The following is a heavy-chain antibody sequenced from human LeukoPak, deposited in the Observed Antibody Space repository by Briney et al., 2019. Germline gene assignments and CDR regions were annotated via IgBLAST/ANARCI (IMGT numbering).Heavy chain of an antibody. D-gene: IGHD3-9*01. CDR3: ARDSHFYDILTGYYY. J-gene: IGHJ4*02. CDR1: GFPFYSYW. Sequence: PGGSLRLSCTASGFPFYSYWMSWVRQAPGKGLEWVANIKQDGSEKYYVDSVKGRFTISRDNAKNSLYLQMNSLRAEDTAVYYCARDSHFYDILTGYYYWGQGTLVTVSS. V-gene: IGHV3-7*03. CDR2: IKQDGSEK.